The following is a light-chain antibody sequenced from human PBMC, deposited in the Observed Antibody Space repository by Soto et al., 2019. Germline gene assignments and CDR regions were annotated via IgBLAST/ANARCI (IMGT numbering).Light chain of an antibody. Sequence: QPVLTQPPPMSGAPGQRGTISCPGSSPNIGTIYDVHWYQQLPGTAPKLLIYDNSNRPSGVPDRFSGSKSGTSASLAITGLQAEDEADYYCQSYDSSLSGYVFGTGTKVTVL. V-gene: IGLV1-40*01. CDR1: SPNIGTIYD. J-gene: IGLJ1*01. CDR3: QSYDSSLSGYV. CDR2: DNS.